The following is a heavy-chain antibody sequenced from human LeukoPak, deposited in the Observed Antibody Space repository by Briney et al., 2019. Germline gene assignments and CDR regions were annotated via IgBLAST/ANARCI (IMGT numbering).Heavy chain of an antibody. CDR3: ARVGYSYGYGDY. CDR2: IYYSGST. Sequence: SSETLSLTCTVSGGSISSYYWSWIRQPPGKGLEWIGYIYYSGSTNYNPSLKSRVTISVDMSKNQFSLKLSSVTAADTAVYYCARVGYSYGYGDYWGQGTLVTVSS. V-gene: IGHV4-59*01. CDR1: GGSISSYY. D-gene: IGHD5-18*01. J-gene: IGHJ4*02.